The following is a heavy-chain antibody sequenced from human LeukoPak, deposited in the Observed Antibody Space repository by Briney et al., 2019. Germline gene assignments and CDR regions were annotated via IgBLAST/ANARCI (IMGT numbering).Heavy chain of an antibody. CDR1: GFSIITGGMC. Sequence: RWSGPTLVNPTQTLTLTCTFSGFSIITGGMCVSWIRQPPGKALEWLARIDWDDDKYYSTSLKTRLTISKDTSKNQVVLTMTNMDPVDTATYYCARTYRDGAPGDAFDIWGQGTMVTVSS. CDR3: ARTYRDGAPGDAFDI. D-gene: IGHD5-24*01. V-gene: IGHV2-70*11. J-gene: IGHJ3*02. CDR2: IDWDDDK.